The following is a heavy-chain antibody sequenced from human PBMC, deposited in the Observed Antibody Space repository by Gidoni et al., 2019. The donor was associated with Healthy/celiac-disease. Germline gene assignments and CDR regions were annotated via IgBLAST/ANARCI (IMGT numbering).Heavy chain of an antibody. D-gene: IGHD3-3*01. J-gene: IGHJ4*02. CDR2: LYCSRST. CDR1: GGSISSGGYY. V-gene: IGHV4-31*01. Sequence: QVQLQESGPGLVKPSQTLSPTCTVSGGSISSGGYYWSWSRQHPGTGLEWIGYLYCSRSTYDDPSMKSLVTMSVDTSKNQFSLKLSSVTAADAAVYYCARGGYDFWSGYLDYWGQGTLVTVSS. CDR3: ARGGYDFWSGYLDY.